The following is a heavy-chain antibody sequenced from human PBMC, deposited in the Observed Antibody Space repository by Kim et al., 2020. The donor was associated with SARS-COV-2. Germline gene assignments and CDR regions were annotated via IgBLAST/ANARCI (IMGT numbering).Heavy chain of an antibody. J-gene: IGHJ4*02. CDR3: ARDGDYSDSALDC. CDR2: IKHDGSEK. V-gene: IGHV3-7*01. CDR1: GFTFRRFW. D-gene: IGHD4-17*01. Sequence: GGSLRLSCAASGFTFRRFWMSWVRQAPGKGLEWVANIKHDGSEKRYVASVTGRFTISRDNAKNSLYLQMNSLRAEDTAVYYCARDGDYSDSALDCWSQGTLVTVSS.